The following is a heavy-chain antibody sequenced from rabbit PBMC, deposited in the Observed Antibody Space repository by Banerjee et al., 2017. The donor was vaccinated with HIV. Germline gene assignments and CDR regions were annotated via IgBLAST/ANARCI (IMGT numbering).Heavy chain of an antibody. CDR2: INTGDGST. J-gene: IGHJ4*01. CDR1: GFSFSSGYD. CDR3: ARDAAGREDFNL. V-gene: IGHV1S40*01. D-gene: IGHD4-2*01. Sequence: QQLEESGGGLVQPGGSLTLTCTASGFSFSSGYDMSWVRQAPGKGLEWIGCINTGDGSTYYASWAKGRFTISKTSSTTVTLQMTSLTAADTATYFCARDAAGREDFNLWGQGTLVTVS.